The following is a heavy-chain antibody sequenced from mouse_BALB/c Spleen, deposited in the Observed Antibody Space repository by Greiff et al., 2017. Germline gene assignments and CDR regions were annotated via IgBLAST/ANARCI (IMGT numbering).Heavy chain of an antibody. D-gene: IGHD1-2*01. CDR2: IYPGGGYT. V-gene: IGHV1-63*02. CDR1: GYTFTNYW. CDR3: AGSRPATKRGAMDY. J-gene: IGHJ4*01. Sequence: VKLMESGAELVRPGTSVKMSCKAAGYTFTNYWIGWVKQRPGHGLEWIGDIYPGGGYTNYNEKFKGKATLTADTSSSTAYMQLSSLTSEDSAIYYCAGSRPATKRGAMDYWGQGTSVTVSS.